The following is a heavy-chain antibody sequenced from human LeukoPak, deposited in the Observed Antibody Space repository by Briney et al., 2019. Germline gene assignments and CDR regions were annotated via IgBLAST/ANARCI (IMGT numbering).Heavy chain of an antibody. D-gene: IGHD1-26*01. V-gene: IGHV1-69*13. CDR1: GGTFSSYA. Sequence: SVKVSCKASGGTFSSYAISWVRQAPGQGLEWMGGIIPIFGTANYAQKFQGRVTITADESTSTAYMELSSLRSEDTAVYYCATDRNSGKYYDYWGQGTLVTVSS. CDR2: IIPIFGTA. J-gene: IGHJ4*02. CDR3: ATDRNSGKYYDY.